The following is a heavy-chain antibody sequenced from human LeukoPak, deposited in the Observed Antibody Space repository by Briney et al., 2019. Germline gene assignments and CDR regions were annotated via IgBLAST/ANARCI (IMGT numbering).Heavy chain of an antibody. CDR3: ARDLVYGSGSYGFDY. Sequence: ASVKVSCKASGYTFINYGITWVRQAPGQGLEWMGWISVYNGNTNYAQKLQGRVTMTTDTSTSTAYMELRSLRSDDTAVYYCARDLVYGSGSYGFDYWGQGTLVTVPS. V-gene: IGHV1-18*01. D-gene: IGHD3-10*01. J-gene: IGHJ4*02. CDR2: ISVYNGNT. CDR1: GYTFINYG.